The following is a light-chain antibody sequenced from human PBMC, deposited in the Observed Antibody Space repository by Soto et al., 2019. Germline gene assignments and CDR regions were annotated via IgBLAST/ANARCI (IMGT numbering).Light chain of an antibody. CDR1: RDVYINA. CDR3: QQYGASPFT. V-gene: IGKV3-20*01. CDR2: GAS. Sequence: VVLTQSPATLSLSPGEPATLSCRASRDVYINALAWYQQKPGRTPTLLIYGASTRATGIPDRFRATGSGTEFSLTISSLEPEDFAVYYCQQYGASPFTFGPGTRVEI. J-gene: IGKJ3*01.